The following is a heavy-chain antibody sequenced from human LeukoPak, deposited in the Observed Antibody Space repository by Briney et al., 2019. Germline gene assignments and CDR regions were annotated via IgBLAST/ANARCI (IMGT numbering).Heavy chain of an antibody. CDR1: RFTLSNYW. Sequence: GGSLRLSCAASRFTLSNYWMSWVRQAPGKGLEWVANIKQDGSETYYVDSVKGRFTIFRDNAKNSLSLQMNSLRAEDTAVYYCARQRGSGCLDYWGQGTLVTVSS. CDR3: ARQRGSGCLDY. CDR2: IKQDGSET. D-gene: IGHD6-19*01. J-gene: IGHJ4*02. V-gene: IGHV3-7*01.